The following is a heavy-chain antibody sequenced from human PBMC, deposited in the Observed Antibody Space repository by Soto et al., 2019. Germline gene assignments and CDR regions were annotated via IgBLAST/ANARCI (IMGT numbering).Heavy chain of an antibody. CDR3: ARHNAIAVAGTEFDY. J-gene: IGHJ4*02. Sequence: QLQLQESGPGLVKPSETLSLTCTVSGGSISSSSYYWGWIRQPPGKGLEWIGSIYYSGSTYYNPSLKSRVTISVDTSKNQFSLKLSSVTAADTAVYYCARHNAIAVAGTEFDYWGQGTLVTVSS. D-gene: IGHD6-19*01. V-gene: IGHV4-39*01. CDR1: GGSISSSSYY. CDR2: IYYSGST.